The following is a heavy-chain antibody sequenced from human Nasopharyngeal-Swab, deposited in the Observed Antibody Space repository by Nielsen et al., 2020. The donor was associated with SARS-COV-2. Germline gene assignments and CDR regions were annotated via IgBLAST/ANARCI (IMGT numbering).Heavy chain of an antibody. D-gene: IGHD2-2*01. CDR2: IYSGGSST. V-gene: IGHV3-23*03. J-gene: IGHJ6*02. CDR3: AKGRGIVVVPAAGDGMDV. Sequence: WIRQPPGKGLEWVSVIYSGGSSTYYADSVKGRFTISRDNSKNTLYLQMNSLRAEDMAVYYCAKGRGIVVVPAAGDGMDVWGQGTTVTVSS.